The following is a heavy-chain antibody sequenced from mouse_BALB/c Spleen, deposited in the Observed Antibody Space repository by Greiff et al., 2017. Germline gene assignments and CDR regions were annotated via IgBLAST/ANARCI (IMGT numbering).Heavy chain of an antibody. D-gene: IGHD2-14*01. V-gene: IGHV1-63*02. CDR1: GYTFTNFW. Sequence: VQRVESGAELVRPGTSVKISCKASGYTFTNFWLGWVKQRPGHGLEWIGDIYPGGGYTNYNEKFKGKATLTADTSSSTAYMQLSSLTSEDSAVYFCARYRYDGAWFAYWGQGTLVTVSA. CDR2: IYPGGGYT. J-gene: IGHJ3*01. CDR3: ARYRYDGAWFAY.